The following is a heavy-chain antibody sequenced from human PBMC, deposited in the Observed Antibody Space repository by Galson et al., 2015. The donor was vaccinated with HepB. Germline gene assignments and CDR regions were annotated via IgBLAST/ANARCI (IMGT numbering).Heavy chain of an antibody. Sequence: VKVSCKVSGYTFTDYYMHWVQQAPGKGLEWMGLVDPEDGETIYAEKFQGRVTITADTSTDTAYMELSSLRSEDTAVYYCATDDFRYYDSCGHFDYWGQGTLVTVSS. V-gene: IGHV1-69-2*01. CDR1: GYTFTDYY. D-gene: IGHD3-22*01. J-gene: IGHJ4*02. CDR3: ATDDFRYYDSCGHFDY. CDR2: VDPEDGET.